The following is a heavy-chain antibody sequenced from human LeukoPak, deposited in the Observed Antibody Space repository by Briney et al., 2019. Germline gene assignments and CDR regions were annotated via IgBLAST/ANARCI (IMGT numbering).Heavy chain of an antibody. J-gene: IGHJ5*02. CDR2: IYYSGST. V-gene: IGHV4-59*01. Sequence: SETLSLTCTVSGGSISSYYWSWIRQPPGKGLEWIGYIYYSGSTNYNPSLKSRVTISVDTSKNQSSLKLSSVTAADTAVYYCARSTHWFDPWGQGTLVTVSS. CDR3: ARSTHWFDP. CDR1: GGSISSYY.